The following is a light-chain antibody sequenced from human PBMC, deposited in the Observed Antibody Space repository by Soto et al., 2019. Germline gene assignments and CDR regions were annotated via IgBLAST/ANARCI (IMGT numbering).Light chain of an antibody. CDR3: ISYKTDDTFL. V-gene: IGLV1-40*01. CDR2: GNN. CDR1: SSNIGANYD. J-gene: IGLJ1*01. Sequence: QSVLTQPPSVSGAPGQRVTISCTGSSSNIGANYDVHWYQHRPGTAPKLLIFGNNNQPSGVPDRFSGSKSGITASLTISGLQADDEAEYFCISYKTDDTFLFGTGTKVTVL.